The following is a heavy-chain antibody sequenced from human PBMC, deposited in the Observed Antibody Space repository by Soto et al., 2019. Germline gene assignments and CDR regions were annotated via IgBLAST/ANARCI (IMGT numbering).Heavy chain of an antibody. CDR2: ISYDGGNK. Sequence: GGSLRLSCAASGFSFSSYAMHWVRQAPGKGLEWVAVISYDGGNKNYADSVKGRFTISRDNSKNTLYLQMNSLRAEDTAVYYCARVVSRNTFGGVIDNDWGQGTLVTVSS. J-gene: IGHJ4*02. D-gene: IGHD3-16*02. CDR3: ARVVSRNTFGGVIDND. V-gene: IGHV3-30*04. CDR1: GFSFSSYA.